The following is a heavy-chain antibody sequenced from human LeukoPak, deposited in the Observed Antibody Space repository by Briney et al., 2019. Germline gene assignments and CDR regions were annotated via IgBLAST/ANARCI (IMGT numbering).Heavy chain of an antibody. D-gene: IGHD2-15*01. CDR2: IIPIFGTA. CDR1: GGTFSSYA. Sequence: ASVKVSCKASGGTFSSYAISWVRQAPGQGLEWMGGIIPIFGTANYAQKFQGRVTITADESTSTVYMELSSLRSEDTAVYYCAREVSEGIIDYWGQGTLVTVSS. J-gene: IGHJ4*02. CDR3: AREVSEGIIDY. V-gene: IGHV1-69*13.